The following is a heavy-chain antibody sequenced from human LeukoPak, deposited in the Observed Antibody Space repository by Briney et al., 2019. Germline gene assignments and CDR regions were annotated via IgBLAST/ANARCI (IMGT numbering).Heavy chain of an antibody. CDR1: GGSISSSSYY. CDR2: IYYSGST. J-gene: IGHJ3*02. V-gene: IGHV4-39*01. CDR3: ASSKGLAGAFDI. D-gene: IGHD5-12*01. Sequence: PSETLSLTCTVSGGSISSSSYYWGWIRQPPGEGLEWIGSIYYSGSTYYNPSLKSRVTISVDTSKNQFSLKLSSVTAADTAVYYCASSKGLAGAFDIWGQGTMVTVSS.